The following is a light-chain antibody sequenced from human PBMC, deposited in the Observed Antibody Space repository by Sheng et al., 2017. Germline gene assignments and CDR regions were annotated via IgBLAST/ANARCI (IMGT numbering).Light chain of an antibody. Sequence: DIQMTQSPSTLSASVGDRVTITCRASQRIGTWLAWYKQKPGEAPQILIYKASNLESGVPSRFSGSGAGTEFTLTISGLQPDDSATYYCQQYDNFPGTFGQGTRVEI. CDR1: QRIGTW. CDR2: KAS. CDR3: QQYDNFPGT. V-gene: IGKV1-5*03. J-gene: IGKJ1*01.